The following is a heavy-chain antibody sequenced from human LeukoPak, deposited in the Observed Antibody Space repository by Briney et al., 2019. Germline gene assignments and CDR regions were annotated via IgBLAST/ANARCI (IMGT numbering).Heavy chain of an antibody. J-gene: IGHJ4*02. CDR3: AKRSPYCSSNCHLDN. CDR1: GFTFSAYA. V-gene: IGHV3-23*01. Sequence: PGGSLRLSCGASGFTFSAYAMTWVRQAPGKGLEWVSDIDGSGGSTYYADSVKGRFTISRDNSKNTLYLQMNSLRAEDTAVYYCAKRSPYCSSNCHLDNWGQGTLVTVSS. D-gene: IGHD2-2*01. CDR2: IDGSGGST.